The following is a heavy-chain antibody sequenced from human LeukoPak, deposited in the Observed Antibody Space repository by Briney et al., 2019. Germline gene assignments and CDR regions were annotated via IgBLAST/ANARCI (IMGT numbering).Heavy chain of an antibody. D-gene: IGHD6-19*01. CDR3: ASGWLVHPTWFDP. V-gene: IGHV3-74*03. CDR1: GLTFSNYY. J-gene: IGHJ5*02. CDR2: MSPDGDPT. Sequence: GGSLRLSCTVSGLTFSNYYMHWVRQAPGKGLEWISRMSPDGDPTTHADSVKGRFTISRDNAKNSLYLQMNSLRAEDTAVYYCASGWLVHPTWFDPWGQGTLVTVSS.